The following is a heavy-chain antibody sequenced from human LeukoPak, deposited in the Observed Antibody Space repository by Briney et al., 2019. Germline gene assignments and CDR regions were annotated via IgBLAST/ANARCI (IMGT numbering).Heavy chain of an antibody. CDR1: GGSFSGYY. CDR2: INHSGST. D-gene: IGHD6-13*01. J-gene: IGHJ5*02. Sequence: SETLSLTCAVYGGSFSGYYWSWIRQPPGKGLEWIGEINHSGSTNYNPSLKSRVTISVDTSKNQFSLKLSSVTAADTAVYYCARRIAAAGIYNWFDPWGQGTLVTVSS. V-gene: IGHV4-34*09. CDR3: ARRIAAAGIYNWFDP.